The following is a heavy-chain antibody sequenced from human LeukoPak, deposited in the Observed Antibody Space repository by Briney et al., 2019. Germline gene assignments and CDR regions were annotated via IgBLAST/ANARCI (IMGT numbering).Heavy chain of an antibody. Sequence: GESLKISCKGSGYSFTSYWIGWVRQMPGKGLEWMGIIYPGDSDTRYSPSFQGQVTISADKSISTAYLQWSSLKASDTAMYYCARSPGSITVFGPRRDWFDPWGQGTLVTVSS. CDR3: ARSPGSITVFGPRRDWFDP. V-gene: IGHV5-51*01. CDR2: IYPGDSDT. D-gene: IGHD3-3*01. J-gene: IGHJ5*02. CDR1: GYSFTSYW.